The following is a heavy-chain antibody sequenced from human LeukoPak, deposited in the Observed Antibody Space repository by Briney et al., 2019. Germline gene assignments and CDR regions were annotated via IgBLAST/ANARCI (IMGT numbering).Heavy chain of an antibody. Sequence: ASVKVSCKASGFTFNAYYIHWVRQAPGQGLEWMGWINPNTGDTNFAQKFQGRVTMTRDTSISTAYMELSRLRSDDTAVYYCAMTYYYDSSEPGRFDYWGQGTLVTVSS. CDR3: AMTYYYDSSEPGRFDY. CDR1: GFTFNAYY. V-gene: IGHV1-2*02. J-gene: IGHJ4*02. D-gene: IGHD3-22*01. CDR2: INPNTGDT.